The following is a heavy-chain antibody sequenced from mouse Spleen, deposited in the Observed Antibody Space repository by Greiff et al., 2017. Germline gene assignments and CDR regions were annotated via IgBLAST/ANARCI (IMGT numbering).Heavy chain of an antibody. J-gene: IGHJ3*01. Sequence: QVQLKQPGAELVKPGASVKMSCKASGYTFTSYWITWVKQRPGQGLEWIGDIYPGSGSTNYNEKFKSKATLTVDTSSSTAYMQLSSLTSEDSAVYYCARSRGGYYAWFAYWGQGTLVTVSA. CDR1: GYTFTSYW. CDR3: ARSRGGYYAWFAY. CDR2: IYPGSGST. V-gene: IGHV1-55*01. D-gene: IGHD2-3*01.